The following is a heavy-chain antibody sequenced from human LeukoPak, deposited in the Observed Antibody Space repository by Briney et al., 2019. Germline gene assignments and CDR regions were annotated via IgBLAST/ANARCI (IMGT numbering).Heavy chain of an antibody. V-gene: IGHV3-23*01. D-gene: IGHD3-10*01. CDR3: AKDMEGSVADYFDY. CDR2: ITASGTAM. Sequence: GGSLRLSCAASGFTFSSYSMNWVRQAPGKGLEWVSHITASGTAMFYADSVKGRFTISRDNSKNTLYLQMNSLRADDTAVYYCAKDMEGSVADYFDYWGQGTLVTVSS. CDR1: GFTFSSYS. J-gene: IGHJ4*02.